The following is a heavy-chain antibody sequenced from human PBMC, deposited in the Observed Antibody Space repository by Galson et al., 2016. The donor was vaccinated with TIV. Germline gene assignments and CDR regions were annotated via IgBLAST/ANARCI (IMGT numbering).Heavy chain of an antibody. CDR3: ARENDHFYYMDV. V-gene: IGHV4-59*01. J-gene: IGHJ6*03. Sequence: LSLTCTVAGGSISSFYWSWIRQPPGKGLEWIGYIYYTGNTIYNPSLNNRATISRDTSRNQISLTLISVTAADTAVYYCARENDHFYYMDVCGKGTAVTVSS. CDR1: GGSISSFY. D-gene: IGHD3-16*01. CDR2: IYYTGNT.